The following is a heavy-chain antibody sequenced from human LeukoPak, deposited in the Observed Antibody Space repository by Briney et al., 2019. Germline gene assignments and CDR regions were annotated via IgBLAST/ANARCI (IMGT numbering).Heavy chain of an antibody. CDR1: GGSISSSSYY. Sequence: LETLSLTCTVSGGSISSSSYYWGWIRQPPGKGLEWIGSIYYSGSTYYNPSLKSRVTISVDTSKNQFSLKLSSVTAADTAVYYCARHISDRNYYDSSGYYFDYWGQGTLVIVSS. D-gene: IGHD3-22*01. V-gene: IGHV4-39*01. CDR2: IYYSGST. J-gene: IGHJ4*02. CDR3: ARHISDRNYYDSSGYYFDY.